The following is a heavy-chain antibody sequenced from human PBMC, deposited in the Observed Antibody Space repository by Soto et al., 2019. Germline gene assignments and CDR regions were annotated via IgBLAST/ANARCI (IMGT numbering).Heavy chain of an antibody. J-gene: IGHJ6*02. CDR2: IYYSGST. V-gene: IGHV4-61*01. CDR3: ARDPLDGYASLGGMDV. Sequence: SETLSLTCTVSGGSVSSGSYYWSWIRQPPGKGLEWIGYIYYSGSTNYNPSLKSRVTISVDTSKNQFSLKLSSVTAADTAVYYCARDPLDGYASLGGMDVWGQGTTVTVSS. D-gene: IGHD5-12*01. CDR1: GGSVSSGSYY.